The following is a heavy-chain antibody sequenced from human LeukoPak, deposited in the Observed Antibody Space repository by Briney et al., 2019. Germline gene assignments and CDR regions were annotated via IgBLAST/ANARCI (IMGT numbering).Heavy chain of an antibody. CDR1: GFTFSSYE. Sequence: WGSLRLSCAASGFTFSSYEMNWVRQVPGKGLEWVSYISSSGSTIYYADSVKGRFTISRDNAKNSLYLQMNSLRAEDTAVYYCARVRKDIQSMVRGQNYYFMDVWGKGTTVTISS. CDR2: ISSSGSTI. J-gene: IGHJ6*03. V-gene: IGHV3-48*03. D-gene: IGHD3-10*01. CDR3: ARVRKDIQSMVRGQNYYFMDV.